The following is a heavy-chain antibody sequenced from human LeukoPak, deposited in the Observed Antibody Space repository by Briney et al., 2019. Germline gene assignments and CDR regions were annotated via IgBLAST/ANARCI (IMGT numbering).Heavy chain of an antibody. CDR2: IYSGGGT. CDR3: ARDRGGVNFDY. V-gene: IGHV3-53*01. D-gene: IGHD3-3*01. CDR1: GFTFSSYV. Sequence: AGSLRLSCAASGFTFSSYVMTWVRQAPGKGLELVSVIYSGGGTYYADSVKGRFTISRDNSKNTLYLQMNSLRAEDTAVYYCARDRGGVNFDYWGQGTLVTVSS. J-gene: IGHJ4*02.